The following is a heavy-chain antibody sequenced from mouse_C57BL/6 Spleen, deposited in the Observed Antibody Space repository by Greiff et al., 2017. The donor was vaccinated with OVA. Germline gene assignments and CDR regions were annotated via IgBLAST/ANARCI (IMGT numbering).Heavy chain of an antibody. CDR1: GYTFTSYW. CDR3: ARKGVYYGNSKPYFDY. D-gene: IGHD2-1*01. J-gene: IGHJ2*01. CDR2: IDPSDSYT. V-gene: IGHV1-69*01. Sequence: QVQLQQPGAELVMPGASVKLSCKASGYTFTSYWMHWVKQRPGQGLEWIGEIDPSDSYTNYNQKFKGKSTLTVDKSSSTAYRQLSSLTSEDSAVYYCARKGVYYGNSKPYFDYWGQGTTLTVSS.